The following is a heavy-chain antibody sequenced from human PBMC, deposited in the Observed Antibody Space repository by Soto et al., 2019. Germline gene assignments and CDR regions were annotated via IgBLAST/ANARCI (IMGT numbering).Heavy chain of an antibody. CDR1: GFTFSSYA. Sequence: DVQLLESGGGLAQPGGSLRISCLASGFTFSSYAMDWVRQAPGKGLESISSISASGDRTYYADSVKGRFTISRDNSKNLLFLQMNSLRAEDTAVYYCAKILANSDYYWYGLDVWGQGDAVTVSS. CDR3: AKILANSDYYWYGLDV. J-gene: IGHJ6*02. D-gene: IGHD2-15*01. CDR2: ISASGDRT. V-gene: IGHV3-23*01.